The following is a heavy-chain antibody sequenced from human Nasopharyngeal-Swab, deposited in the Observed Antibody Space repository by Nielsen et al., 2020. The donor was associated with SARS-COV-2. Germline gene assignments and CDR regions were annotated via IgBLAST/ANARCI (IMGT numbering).Heavy chain of an antibody. CDR3: ARGRGLVNWFDP. CDR2: INHSGST. CDR1: GGSFSGYY. Sequence: SEILSLTCAVYGGSFSGYYWSWIRQPPGKGLEWIGEINHSGSTNYNPSLKSRVTISVDTSKNQFSLKLSSVTAADTAVYYCARGRGLVNWFDPWGQGTLVTVSS. D-gene: IGHD6-6*01. V-gene: IGHV4-34*01. J-gene: IGHJ5*02.